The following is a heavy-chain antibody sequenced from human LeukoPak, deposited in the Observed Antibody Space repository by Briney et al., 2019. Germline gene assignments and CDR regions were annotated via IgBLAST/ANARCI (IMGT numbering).Heavy chain of an antibody. Sequence: SETLSLTCTVSGGSISSYYWSWIRQPPGKGLEWIAYIYYSGSTNYNPSLKSRVTISVDTSKNQFSLKLSSVTAADTAVYYCARESYCSGGSCYKEGAFDIWGQGTMVTVSS. J-gene: IGHJ3*02. D-gene: IGHD2-15*01. CDR3: ARESYCSGGSCYKEGAFDI. CDR2: IYYSGST. CDR1: GGSISSYY. V-gene: IGHV4-59*01.